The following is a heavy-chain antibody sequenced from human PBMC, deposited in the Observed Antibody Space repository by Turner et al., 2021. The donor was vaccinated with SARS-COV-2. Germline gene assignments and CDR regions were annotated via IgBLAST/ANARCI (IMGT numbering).Heavy chain of an antibody. CDR3: ARDQIAASHAFDI. D-gene: IGHD6-13*01. Sequence: SGSGGSTYYADSVKGRFTISRDNAKNTLYLQMNSLRAEDTAVYFCARDQIAASHAFDIWGQGTMVTVSS. CDR2: SGSGGST. J-gene: IGHJ3*02. V-gene: IGHV3-23*01.